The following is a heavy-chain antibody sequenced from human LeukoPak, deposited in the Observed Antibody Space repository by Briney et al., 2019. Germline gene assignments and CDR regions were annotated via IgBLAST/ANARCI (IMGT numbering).Heavy chain of an antibody. J-gene: IGHJ6*03. V-gene: IGHV3-53*01. CDR1: GFTVSSNY. Sequence: QPGGSLRLSCAAFGFTVSSNYMSWVRQAPGKGLEWVSVIYSGGSTYYADSVKGRFTISRDNSKNTLYLQMNSLRAEDTAVYYCARGGSWDDYYYYYYMDVWGKGTTVTISS. CDR3: ARGGSWDDYYYYYYMDV. D-gene: IGHD6-13*01. CDR2: IYSGGST.